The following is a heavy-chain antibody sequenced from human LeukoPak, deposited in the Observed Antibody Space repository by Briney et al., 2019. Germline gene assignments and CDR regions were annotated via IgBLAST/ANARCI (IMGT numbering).Heavy chain of an antibody. CDR1: GGSFSGYY. Sequence: PSETLSLTCAVYGGSFSGYYWSWIRQPPGKGLEWIGYIYYSGSTYYNPSLKSRVTISVDTSKNQFSLKLSSVTAADTAVYYCARGSPKWELLFWFDPWGQGTLVTVSS. J-gene: IGHJ5*02. CDR3: ARGSPKWELLFWFDP. CDR2: IYYSGST. V-gene: IGHV4-34*09. D-gene: IGHD1-26*01.